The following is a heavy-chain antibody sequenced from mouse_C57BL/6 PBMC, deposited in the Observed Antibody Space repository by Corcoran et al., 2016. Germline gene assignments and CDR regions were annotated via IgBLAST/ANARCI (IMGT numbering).Heavy chain of an antibody. Sequence: EVQLQQSGPELVKPGASVKISCKASGYTFTDYSMNWVKQSHGKSLEWIGDINPNNGGTSYNQKFKCKATLTVDKSSSTAYMELRSLTSEDSAVYYCAREDGYYGYFDVWGTGTTVTVSS. CDR3: AREDGYYGYFDV. D-gene: IGHD2-3*01. V-gene: IGHV1-26*01. CDR1: GYTFTDYS. CDR2: INPNNGGT. J-gene: IGHJ1*03.